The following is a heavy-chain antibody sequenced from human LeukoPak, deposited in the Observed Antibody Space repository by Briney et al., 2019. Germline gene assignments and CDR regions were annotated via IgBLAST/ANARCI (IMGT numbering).Heavy chain of an antibody. J-gene: IGHJ3*02. V-gene: IGHV4-4*09. Sequence: SETLSLTCTVSGGSISSYYWSWIRQPPGKGLEWIGYIYTSGSTNYNPSLKSRVTISVDTSKNQFSLKLSSVTAADTAVYYCARILTYTNYGGYSGYAPVDAFDIWDQGTMVTDSS. CDR3: ARILTYTNYGGYSGYAPVDAFDI. CDR2: IYTSGST. CDR1: GGSISSYY. D-gene: IGHD5-12*01.